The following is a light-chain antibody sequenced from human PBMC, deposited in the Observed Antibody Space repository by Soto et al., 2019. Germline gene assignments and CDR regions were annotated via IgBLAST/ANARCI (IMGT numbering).Light chain of an antibody. CDR2: AAS. V-gene: IGKV1-27*01. Sequence: DIQMTQSPSSLSASVGGRVTITGRANLSVANYLHWYQQKSGRVHKLLIYAASTLQSGATSRFSGSGSGTDFTLTIRSMQPEDVATYYCKKYNSAQLNVGRGTQGDIK. CDR1: LSVANY. CDR3: KKYNSAQLN. J-gene: IGKJ4*01.